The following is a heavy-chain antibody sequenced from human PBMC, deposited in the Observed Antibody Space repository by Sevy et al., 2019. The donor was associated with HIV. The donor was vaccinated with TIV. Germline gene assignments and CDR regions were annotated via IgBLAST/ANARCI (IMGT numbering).Heavy chain of an antibody. V-gene: IGHV3-13*01. Sequence: GGSLRLSCAATAFTFSSYDMHWVRQVAGKGLEWVSSIGLSGDTYFAGSVKGRFTISRDNVKNYLYLQMSSLRAGDTAVYYCARETAADACDVWGQGTFVTVS. CDR1: AFTFSSYD. D-gene: IGHD6-13*01. J-gene: IGHJ3*01. CDR2: IGLSGDT. CDR3: ARETAADACDV.